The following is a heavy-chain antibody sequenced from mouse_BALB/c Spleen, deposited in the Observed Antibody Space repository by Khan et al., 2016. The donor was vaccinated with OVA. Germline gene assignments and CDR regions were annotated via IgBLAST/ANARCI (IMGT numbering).Heavy chain of an antibody. J-gene: IGHJ2*01. CDR3: TRSYDSYYFDY. CDR1: GYSFTSYW. V-gene: IGHV1-5*01. D-gene: IGHD2-4*01. Sequence: VQLQQSGTVLARPGASVKMSCKASGYSFTSYWMHWVKQRPGQGLEWIGAIYPGISDTRYNQKFKVKAKLTAVTSASTAYMELSSLTIEDSAVYFCTRSYDSYYFDYWGQGTTLTVSS. CDR2: IYPGISDT.